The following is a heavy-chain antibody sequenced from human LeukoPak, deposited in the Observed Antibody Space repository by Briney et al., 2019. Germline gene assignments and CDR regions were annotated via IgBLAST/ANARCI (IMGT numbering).Heavy chain of an antibody. Sequence: GGSLRLSCAVSGFTLRNYWMHWIRQVPGKGLVWVSRIHRDGTTTDYADSVKGRFTISRDAAKDTLFLQMNSLRAKDTGVFYCARDPIGGRPDFWGQGTLVSVSS. CDR1: GFTLRNYW. CDR2: IHRDGTTT. J-gene: IGHJ4*02. D-gene: IGHD2-15*01. V-gene: IGHV3-74*01. CDR3: ARDPIGGRPDF.